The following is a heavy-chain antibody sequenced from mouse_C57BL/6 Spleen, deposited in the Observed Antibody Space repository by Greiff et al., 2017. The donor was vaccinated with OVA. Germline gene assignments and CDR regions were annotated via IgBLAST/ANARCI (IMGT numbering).Heavy chain of an antibody. Sequence: EVQLVESGPGLVKPSQSLSLTCSVTGYSITSGYYWNWIRQFPGNKLEWMGYISYDGSNNYNPSLKNRISITRDTSKNQFFLKLNSVTTEDTATYYCARDDGLGYFDVWGTGTTVTVSS. CDR3: ARDDGLGYFDV. D-gene: IGHD1-2*01. CDR2: ISYDGSN. CDR1: GYSITSGYY. J-gene: IGHJ1*03. V-gene: IGHV3-6*01.